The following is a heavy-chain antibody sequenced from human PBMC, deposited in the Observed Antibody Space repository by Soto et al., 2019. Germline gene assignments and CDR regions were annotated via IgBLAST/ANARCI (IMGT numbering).Heavy chain of an antibody. D-gene: IGHD3-10*01. Sequence: QITLKESGPTLVKPTQTLTLTCSFSGFSLTTDGEGVGWVRQTPGEALEWLALIYWDDAERSSPSLKTRLTITKDTSKNKVVLIMTNMAPMDTATYYCAHSRNLITEDAQVGDFDSWGQGTLVTVSS. CDR1: GFSLTTDGEG. CDR3: AHSRNLITEDAQVGDFDS. CDR2: IYWDDAE. J-gene: IGHJ4*02. V-gene: IGHV2-5*02.